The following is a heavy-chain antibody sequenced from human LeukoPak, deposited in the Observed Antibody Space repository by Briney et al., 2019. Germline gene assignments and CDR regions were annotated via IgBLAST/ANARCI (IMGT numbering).Heavy chain of an antibody. Sequence: PETLSLTCAVPGGSISSSNWWSWARQPPGKGLEWSGEIYHSGSTNYNPSLKSRVTISVDKSKNQFSLKLSSVTAADTAVYDCASSGRSDYGFCWGQGTLVTVSS. CDR3: ASSGRSDYGFC. V-gene: IGHV4-4*03. CDR1: GGSISSSNW. D-gene: IGHD4-17*01. J-gene: IGHJ4*02. CDR2: IYHSGST.